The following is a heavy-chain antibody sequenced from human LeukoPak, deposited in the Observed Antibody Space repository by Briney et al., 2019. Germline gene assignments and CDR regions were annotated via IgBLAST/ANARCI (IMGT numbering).Heavy chain of an antibody. V-gene: IGHV3-48*04. CDR1: GFTFSTYA. J-gene: IGHJ3*02. Sequence: PGGSLRLSCAASGFTFSTYAMNWVRQAPGEGLEWVSYITDDSLTMYYTDSVKGRFSISRDNAKNSLYLQMNSLRAEDTAVYYCASPTRGERAFDTWGQGTMVTVSS. CDR2: ITDDSLTM. D-gene: IGHD1-1*01. CDR3: ASPTRGERAFDT.